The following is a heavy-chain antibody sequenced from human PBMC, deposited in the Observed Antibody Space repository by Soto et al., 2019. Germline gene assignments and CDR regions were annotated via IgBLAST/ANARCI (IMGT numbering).Heavy chain of an antibody. D-gene: IGHD2-15*01. CDR2: INPNSGGT. V-gene: IGHV1-2*04. CDR1: GYTFTGYY. CDR3: ARAPTYFSCGSCYRGYYFDY. Sequence: ASVKVSCKASGYTFTGYYMHWVRQAPGQGLEWMGWINPNSGGTNYAQKFQGWVTMTRDTSISTAYMELSRLRSDDTAVYYCARAPTYFSCGSCYRGYYFDYCGQGSLVIVSS. J-gene: IGHJ4*02.